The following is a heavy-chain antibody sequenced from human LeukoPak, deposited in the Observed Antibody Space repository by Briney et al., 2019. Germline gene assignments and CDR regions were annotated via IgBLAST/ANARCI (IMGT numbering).Heavy chain of an antibody. D-gene: IGHD5-12*01. CDR3: ARVSLRPRGYSGCGVDY. CDR1: GGSFSGYY. CDR2: INHSGST. V-gene: IGHV4-34*01. Sequence: SETLSLTCAVYGGSFSGYYWSWIRQPPGKGLEWIGEINHSGSTNYNPSLKSRVTISVDTSKNQFSLKLSSVTAADTAVYYCARVSLRPRGYSGCGVDYWGQGTLVTVSS. J-gene: IGHJ4*02.